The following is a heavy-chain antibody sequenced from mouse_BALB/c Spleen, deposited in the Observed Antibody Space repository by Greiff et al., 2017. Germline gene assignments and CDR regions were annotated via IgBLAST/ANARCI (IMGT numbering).Heavy chain of an antibody. CDR2: ISDGGSYT. CDR1: GFTFSDYY. CDR3: ARGSYGYHYYAMDY. Sequence: EVKLVESGGGLVKPGGSLKLSCAASGFTFSDYYMYWVRQTPEKRLEWVATISDGGSYTYYPDSVKGRFTISRDNAKNNLYLQMSSLKSEDTAMYYCARGSYGYHYYAMDYWGQGTSVTVSS. V-gene: IGHV5-4*02. D-gene: IGHD1-2*01. J-gene: IGHJ4*01.